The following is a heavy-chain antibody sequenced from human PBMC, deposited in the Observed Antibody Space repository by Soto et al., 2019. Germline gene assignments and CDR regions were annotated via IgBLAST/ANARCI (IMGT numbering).Heavy chain of an antibody. V-gene: IGHV3-74*01. CDR3: ARGWVEWLSRQPPIDY. D-gene: IGHD3-3*01. Sequence: VGSLGLSCEVSGFPFNNYWMHWVRQAPGKGLVSLARINHDGSGTSYAESVKGRFTISRDNAKNTLYLHMNSLRTEDTAVYFCARGWVEWLSRQPPIDYWGQGTLVTVSS. J-gene: IGHJ4*02. CDR2: INHDGSGT. CDR1: GFPFNNYW.